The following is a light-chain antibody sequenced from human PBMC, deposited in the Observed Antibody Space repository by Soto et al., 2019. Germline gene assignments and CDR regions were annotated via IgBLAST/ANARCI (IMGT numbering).Light chain of an antibody. CDR3: QSYDSSLSVFYV. Sequence: QSVLTQPPSVSGAPGQRVTISCTGSISNIGAGYDVHWYQQLPGTAPKLLIYGNSNRPSGVPDRFSGSKSGTSASLAITGLQVEDEADYYCQSYDSSLSVFYVFGTGTKVTVL. CDR2: GNS. CDR1: ISNIGAGYD. J-gene: IGLJ1*01. V-gene: IGLV1-40*01.